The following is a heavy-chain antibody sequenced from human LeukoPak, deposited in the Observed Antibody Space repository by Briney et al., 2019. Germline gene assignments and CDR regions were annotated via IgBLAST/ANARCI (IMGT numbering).Heavy chain of an antibody. J-gene: IGHJ6*02. V-gene: IGHV1-69*13. Sequence: SVNVSCKASGGTFSSYAISWVRQAPGQGLEWMGGIIPIFGTANYAQKFQGRVTITADESTSTAYMELSSLRSEDTAVYYCASSSRPTPSYYYYGMDVWGQGTTVTVSS. CDR2: IIPIFGTA. CDR1: GGTFSSYA. CDR3: ASSSRPTPSYYYYGMDV. D-gene: IGHD6-6*01.